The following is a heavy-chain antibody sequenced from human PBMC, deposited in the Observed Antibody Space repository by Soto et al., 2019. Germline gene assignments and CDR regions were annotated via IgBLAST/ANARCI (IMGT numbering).Heavy chain of an antibody. CDR3: ARGGRGSSAGFDY. Sequence: QVQLQESGPGLVKPSETLSLTCTVSGGSISNYYWSWIRQPPGKGLEWIGYIYDSGTTKYSPSLTSRVTISVDTSKNQVSLKVRSVTAADTAVYYCARGGRGSSAGFDYWGQGTLVTVSS. J-gene: IGHJ4*02. CDR2: IYDSGTT. V-gene: IGHV4-59*01. D-gene: IGHD6-6*01. CDR1: GGSISNYY.